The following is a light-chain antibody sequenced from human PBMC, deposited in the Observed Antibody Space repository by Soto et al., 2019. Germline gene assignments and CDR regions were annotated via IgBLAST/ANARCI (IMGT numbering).Light chain of an antibody. CDR2: DAS. J-gene: IGKJ1*01. CDR3: QEYNAWPPGT. CDR1: QSVKNH. Sequence: EIVMKQSPATLSVSSGEGITLSCRASQSVKNHLAWYQHKPGQSPRLLIYDASTRATGVPARFSAGGSGTEFTLVISSLQAEDAAVYFCQEYNAWPPGTFGQGTKVEIK. V-gene: IGKV3D-15*01.